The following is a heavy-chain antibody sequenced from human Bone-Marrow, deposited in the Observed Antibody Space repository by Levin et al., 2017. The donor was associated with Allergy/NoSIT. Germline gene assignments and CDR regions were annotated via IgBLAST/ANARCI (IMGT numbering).Heavy chain of an antibody. J-gene: IGHJ6*02. CDR2: VSSGNTI. V-gene: IGHV3-11*01. CDR3: ARSTGEKNDYYGMDV. CDR1: GFTFSDYY. D-gene: IGHD1-1*01. Sequence: LSLTCAASGFTFSDYYMSWIRQAPGKGLEWISYVSSGNTIYYADAVKGRFTISRDNAKSSLYLQMNSLRAEDTAVYYCARSTGEKNDYYGMDVWGQGTTVTVSS.